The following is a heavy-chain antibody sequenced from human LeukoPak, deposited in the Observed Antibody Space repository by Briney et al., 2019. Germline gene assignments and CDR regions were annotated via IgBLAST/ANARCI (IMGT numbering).Heavy chain of an antibody. V-gene: IGHV5-51*01. J-gene: IGHJ4*02. Sequence: ILCKGSAYSFTSYCIGWVCKMPGTGLGWKGIIYPDDSDTTYSPPFLGRVTISADKSFNTAYLQWSSLKASDTAMYYCARPRDGYNYGFHYWGQGTLVTVSS. CDR1: AYSFTSYC. CDR3: ARPRDGYNYGFHY. CDR2: IYPDDSDT. D-gene: IGHD5-24*01.